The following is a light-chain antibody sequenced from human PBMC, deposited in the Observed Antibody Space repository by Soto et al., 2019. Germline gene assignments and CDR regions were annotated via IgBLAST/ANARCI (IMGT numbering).Light chain of an antibody. CDR2: GAS. V-gene: IGKV3-20*01. Sequence: EIVLTQSPGTLSLSPGERATLSCRASQSVSSSYLAWYQQKPGQAPRLLIYGASSRATGIPDRFSGSGSGTVFTLTISRLEPEDFAVYYCQQYGSSPPITSGPGTKVDIK. CDR3: QQYGSSPPIT. J-gene: IGKJ3*01. CDR1: QSVSSSY.